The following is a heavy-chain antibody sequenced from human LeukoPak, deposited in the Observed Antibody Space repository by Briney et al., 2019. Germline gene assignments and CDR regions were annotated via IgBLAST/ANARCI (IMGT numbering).Heavy chain of an antibody. CDR2: IYHTGST. Sequence: SQTLSLTCAVSGGSISSGGYSWSWIRHPPGKGLEWIGYIYHTGSTNHHPSLKSRVTISVDRSKNQFSLKLSPLTAADSAVYYCARAGGGRYYFDLWGQGTLVTVPS. CDR3: ARAGGGRYYFDL. J-gene: IGHJ4*02. V-gene: IGHV4-30-2*01. CDR1: GGSISSGGYS. D-gene: IGHD2-15*01.